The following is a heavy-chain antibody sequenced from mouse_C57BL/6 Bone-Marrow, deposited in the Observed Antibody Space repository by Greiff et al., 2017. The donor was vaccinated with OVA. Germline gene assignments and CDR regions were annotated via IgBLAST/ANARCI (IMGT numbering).Heavy chain of an antibody. CDR3: ARAYYSNYVFFFDY. J-gene: IGHJ2*01. CDR1: GYTFTSYW. D-gene: IGHD2-5*01. V-gene: IGHV1-55*01. CDR2: IYPGSGST. Sequence: QVQLQQPGAELVKPGASVKMSCKASGYTFTSYWITWVKQRPGQGLEWIGDIYPGSGSTNYNEKFKSKATLTVDTSSSTAYMQLSSLTSEDSAVYYCARAYYSNYVFFFDYWGQGTTLTVSS.